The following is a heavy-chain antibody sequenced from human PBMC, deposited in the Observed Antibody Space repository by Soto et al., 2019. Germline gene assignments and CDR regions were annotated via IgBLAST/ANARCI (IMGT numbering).Heavy chain of an antibody. J-gene: IGHJ3*02. CDR2: ISAYNGNT. CDR1: GYTFTSFG. Sequence: QVQLVQSGAEVKKPGASVKVSCKASGYTFTSFGISWVRQAPGQGLEWMGWISAYNGNTNYAENLPGRVTMAPDHSTSTAYLELRSLRSDRTAVYFCARDPRGGTGGFYIRGQRTMVPVSS. CDR3: ARDPRGGTGGFYI. D-gene: IGHD2-8*02. V-gene: IGHV1-18*01.